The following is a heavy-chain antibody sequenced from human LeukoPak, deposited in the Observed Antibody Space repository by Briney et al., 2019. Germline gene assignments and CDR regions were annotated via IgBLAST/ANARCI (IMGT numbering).Heavy chain of an antibody. D-gene: IGHD6-13*01. CDR2: VYHSGTT. CDR1: GGSITSSNW. J-gene: IGHJ5*02. CDR3: ARAGAAALGP. Sequence: SETLSLTCAVSGGSITSSNWWSWVRQPPGKGLEWIGEVYHSGTTNYNPSLKSRVTISVDTSKNQFSLKLSSVTAADTAVYYCARAGAAALGPWGQGTLVTVSS. V-gene: IGHV4-4*02.